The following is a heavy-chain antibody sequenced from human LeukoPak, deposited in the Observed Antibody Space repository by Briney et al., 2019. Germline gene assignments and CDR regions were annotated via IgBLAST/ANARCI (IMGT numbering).Heavy chain of an antibody. Sequence: KPSETLSLTCTISGGSISSNTYYWAWVRPPPEKGLEWIGIIYNSGTAYYNPSLKSRVTMSVGASKSQFSLRLNSVTAADTAVYYCARFADSEDYFDYWGQGTLVTVSS. CDR2: IYNSGTA. CDR1: GGSISSNTYY. CDR3: ARFADSEDYFDY. V-gene: IGHV4-39*01. J-gene: IGHJ4*02.